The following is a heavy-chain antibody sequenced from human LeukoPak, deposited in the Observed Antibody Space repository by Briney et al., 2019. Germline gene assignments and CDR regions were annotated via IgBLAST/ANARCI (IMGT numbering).Heavy chain of an antibody. D-gene: IGHD4-17*01. Sequence: GGSLRLSCAASGFTVSSNYMSSVRQAPGTGLEWVSVIYSGGSTYYADSVKGRFTISRDNSKNTLYLQLNSLRAEDTAVYYCAREAYTLTTAYYFDYWGQGTLVTVSS. V-gene: IGHV3-66*01. CDR2: IYSGGST. CDR3: AREAYTLTTAYYFDY. J-gene: IGHJ4*02. CDR1: GFTVSSNY.